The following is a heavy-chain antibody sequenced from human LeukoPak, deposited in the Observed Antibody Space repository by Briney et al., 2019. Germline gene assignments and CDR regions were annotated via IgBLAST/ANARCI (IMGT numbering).Heavy chain of an antibody. CDR1: GGSISSGGYY. V-gene: IGHV3-23*01. CDR2: ISGSGGST. CDR3: ARDIVARGG. D-gene: IGHD5-12*01. J-gene: IGHJ3*01. Sequence: ETLSLTCTVSGGSISSGGYYWSWIRQHPGKGLEWVSAISGSGGSTYYADSVKGRFTISRDNSKNTLYLQMNSLRAEDTAVYYCARDIVARGGWGQGTMVTVSS.